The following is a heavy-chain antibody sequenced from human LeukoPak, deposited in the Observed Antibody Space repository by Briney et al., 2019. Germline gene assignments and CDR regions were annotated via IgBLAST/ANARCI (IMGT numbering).Heavy chain of an antibody. Sequence: GGSLRLSCAASGFTFSDYYMSWIRQAPGKGLEWISYISSSSFYTSYADSVKGRFSISRDNAKNSLYLQMNSLRAEDTAVYYCARDHRLRYFDWSDFDYWGQGTLVTVSS. V-gene: IGHV3-11*06. D-gene: IGHD3-9*01. J-gene: IGHJ4*02. CDR2: ISSSSFYT. CDR3: ARDHRLRYFDWSDFDY. CDR1: GFTFSDYY.